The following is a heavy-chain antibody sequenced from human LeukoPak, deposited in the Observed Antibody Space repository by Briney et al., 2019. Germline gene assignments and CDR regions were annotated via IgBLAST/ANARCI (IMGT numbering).Heavy chain of an antibody. CDR2: IWFDGSNK. V-gene: IGHV3-33*01. Sequence: GRSLRLSCAASGFTFSNYDMHWVRQAPGKGLEWVAVIWFDGSNKFYAASVKGRFTISRDNSENTLYLQMKSLRAEDTAVYYCARGDGYNFFDYWGQGTLVTVSS. J-gene: IGHJ4*02. D-gene: IGHD5-24*01. CDR3: ARGDGYNFFDY. CDR1: GFTFSNYD.